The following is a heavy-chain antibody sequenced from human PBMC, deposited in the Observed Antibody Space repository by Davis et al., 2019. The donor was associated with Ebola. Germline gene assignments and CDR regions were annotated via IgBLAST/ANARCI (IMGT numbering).Heavy chain of an antibody. CDR2: INPNSGGT. CDR3: AREGLFKWNYDH. V-gene: IGHV1-2*06. Sequence: AASVKVSCKASGYTFTGYYMHWVRQAPGQGLEWMGRINPNSGGTNYAQKFQGRVTLTRDTSINTAYMELSRLTSDDTAIYYCAREGLFKWNYDHWGQGTLVTVSS. D-gene: IGHD1-7*01. CDR1: GYTFTGYY. J-gene: IGHJ5*02.